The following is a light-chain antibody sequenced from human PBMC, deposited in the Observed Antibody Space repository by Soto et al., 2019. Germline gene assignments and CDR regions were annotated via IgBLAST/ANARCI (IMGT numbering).Light chain of an antibody. Sequence: QSALTQPASVSGSPGQSITISCTGTSSDVDAYNYVSWYQQYPGKAPKVIIFEVRKRPSGVSNRFSGSKSGDTASLTISGLQAEDEADYYCSSYRSSTTFVFGTGTKLTVL. J-gene: IGLJ1*01. V-gene: IGLV2-14*01. CDR3: SSYRSSTTFV. CDR1: SSDVDAYNY. CDR2: EVR.